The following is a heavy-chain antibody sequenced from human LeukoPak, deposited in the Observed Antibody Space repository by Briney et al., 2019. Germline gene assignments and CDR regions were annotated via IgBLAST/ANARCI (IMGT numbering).Heavy chain of an antibody. CDR1: GGSFSGYY. D-gene: IGHD6-13*01. J-gene: IGHJ4*02. CDR3: ARWQQLAHSNFDY. V-gene: IGHV4-34*01. CDR2: INHSGST. Sequence: SETLSLTCAVYGGSFSGYYWSWIRQPPGKGLEWIGEINHSGSTNYNPFLKSRVTISVDTSKNQFSLKLSSVTAADTAVYYCARWQQLAHSNFDYWGQGTLVTVSS.